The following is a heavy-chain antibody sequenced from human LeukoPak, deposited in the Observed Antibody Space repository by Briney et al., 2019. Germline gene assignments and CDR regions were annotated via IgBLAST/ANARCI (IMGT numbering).Heavy chain of an antibody. CDR2: ISYDGSNK. CDR3: VRGSSSLRLFDP. Sequence: GGSLRLSCAASGFTFSSYGMHWVRQAPGKGLEWVAVISYDGSNKYYADSVKGRFTISRDNSKNTLYLQMNSLRAEDTAVYYCVRGSSSLRLFDPWGQGTLVTVSS. J-gene: IGHJ5*02. D-gene: IGHD6-6*01. CDR1: GFTFSSYG. V-gene: IGHV3-33*05.